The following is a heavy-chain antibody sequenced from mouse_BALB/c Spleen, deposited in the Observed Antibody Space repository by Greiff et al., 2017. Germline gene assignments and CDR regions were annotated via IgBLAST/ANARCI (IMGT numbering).Heavy chain of an antibody. CDR3: AREDYYTAWFAY. V-gene: IGHV5-6-5*01. J-gene: IGHJ3*01. CDR2: ISSGGST. D-gene: IGHD2-12*01. Sequence: EVKVVESGGGLVKPGGSLKLSCAASGFTFSSYAMSWVRQTPEKRLEWVASISSGGSTYYPDSVKGRFTISRDNARNILYLQMSSLRSEDTAMYYCAREDYYTAWFAYWGQGTLVTVSA. CDR1: GFTFSSYA.